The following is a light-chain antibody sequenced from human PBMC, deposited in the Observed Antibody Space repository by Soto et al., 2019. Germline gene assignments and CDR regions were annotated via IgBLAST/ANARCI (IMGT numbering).Light chain of an antibody. V-gene: IGLV1-47*01. CDR3: AAWDDSLSGRVV. Sequence: QSVLTQPPSASGTPGQRVTISCSGSSSNIGSSSVYWYQQLPGTAPKLLICRNNQRPSGVPDRFSGSKSGTSASLAISGLRSEDEAGYYCAAWDDSLSGRVVFGGGTKLTVL. CDR1: SSNIGSSS. J-gene: IGLJ2*01. CDR2: RNN.